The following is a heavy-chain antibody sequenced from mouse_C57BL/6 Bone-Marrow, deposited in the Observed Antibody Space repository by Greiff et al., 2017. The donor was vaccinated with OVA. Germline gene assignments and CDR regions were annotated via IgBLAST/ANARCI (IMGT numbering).Heavy chain of an antibody. D-gene: IGHD2-3*01. V-gene: IGHV5-17*01. Sequence: EVQLQESGGGLVKPGGSLKLSCAASGFTFSDSGMHWVRQAPEKGLEWVAYISSGSSTIYYADTVKGRFTISRDNAKNHLFLQMTSLRSEDTAMYYCARDDGYFLYYFDYWGQGTTLTVSS. CDR2: ISSGSSTI. J-gene: IGHJ2*01. CDR1: GFTFSDSG. CDR3: ARDDGYFLYYFDY.